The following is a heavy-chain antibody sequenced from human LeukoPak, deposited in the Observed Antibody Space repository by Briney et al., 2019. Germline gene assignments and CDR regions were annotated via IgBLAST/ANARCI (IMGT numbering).Heavy chain of an antibody. V-gene: IGHV3-23*01. CDR2: IGATSGGT. CDR3: VKRSPYYFDS. J-gene: IGHJ4*02. CDR1: GFTFSNYA. Sequence: GGSLRLSCAASGFTFSNYAMSWVRQAPGKGLEWVSSIGATSGGTYYADSVKGRFTISRDNSKNTLYLQMNSLRAEDTAIYYCVKRSPYYFDSWGQGTLVTVSS.